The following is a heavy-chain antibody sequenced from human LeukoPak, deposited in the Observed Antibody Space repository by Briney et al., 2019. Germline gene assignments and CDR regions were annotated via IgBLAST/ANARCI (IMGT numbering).Heavy chain of an antibody. CDR2: IIPIFGTA. CDR1: GYTFTGYY. Sequence: SVKVSCKASGYTFTGYYMHWVRQAPGQGLEWMGGIIPIFGTANYAQKFQGRVTITADKSTSTAYMELSSLRSEDTAVYYCARGGSSWPGRGVYNWFDPWGQGTLVTVSS. D-gene: IGHD6-13*01. J-gene: IGHJ5*02. V-gene: IGHV1-69*06. CDR3: ARGGSSWPGRGVYNWFDP.